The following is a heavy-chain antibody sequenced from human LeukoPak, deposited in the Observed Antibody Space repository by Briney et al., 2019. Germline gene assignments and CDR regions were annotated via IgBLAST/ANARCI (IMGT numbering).Heavy chain of an antibody. D-gene: IGHD7-27*01. V-gene: IGHV1-46*01. CDR2: INPSGGST. CDR3: ARALTGSRLGY. CDR1: GYTFTSYY. J-gene: IGHJ4*02. Sequence: ASVKVSCKASGYTFTSYYMHWVRQAPGQGLEWTGIINPSGGSTSYAQKFQGRVTMTRDMSTSTVYMELSSLRSEDTAVYYCARALTGSRLGYWGQGTLVTVSS.